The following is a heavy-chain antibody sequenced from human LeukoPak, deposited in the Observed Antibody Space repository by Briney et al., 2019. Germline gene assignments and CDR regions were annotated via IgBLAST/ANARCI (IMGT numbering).Heavy chain of an antibody. V-gene: IGHV1-24*01. Sequence: GASVKVSCKASGYTFTDYYMHWVQQAPGKGLEWMGGFDPEDGETIYAQKFQGRVTMTEDTSTDTAYMELSSLRSEDTVVYYCATGVRGLTTGTDYWGQGTLVTVSS. CDR1: GYTFTDYY. D-gene: IGHD4-11*01. CDR2: FDPEDGET. J-gene: IGHJ4*02. CDR3: ATGVRGLTTGTDY.